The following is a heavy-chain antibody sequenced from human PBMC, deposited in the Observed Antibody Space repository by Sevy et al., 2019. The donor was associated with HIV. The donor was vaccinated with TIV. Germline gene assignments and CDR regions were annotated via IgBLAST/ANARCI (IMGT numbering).Heavy chain of an antibody. D-gene: IGHD1-26*01. CDR3: AREHTGSFPDF. V-gene: IGHV3-48*02. J-gene: IGHJ4*02. CDR1: GFTFRDYP. Sequence: RGSLRLSFAASGFTFRDYPMNWIRQAPGKGLEWLSYISRASDSIYYADSVMGRFTVSRDNAKNSLYLQMDRLSDEDTAIYYCAREHTGSFPDFWGQGTLVTVSS. CDR2: ISRASDSI.